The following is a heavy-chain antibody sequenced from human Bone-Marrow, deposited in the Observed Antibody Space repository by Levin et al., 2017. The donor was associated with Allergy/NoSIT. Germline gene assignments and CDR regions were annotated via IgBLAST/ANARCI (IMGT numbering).Heavy chain of an antibody. Sequence: GGSLRLSCAASGFPFSSYNFNWVRQAPGKGLEWISYISSSPSTVFYADSVRGRFTISRDNAKTSVYLQMNSLRDDDTAIYYCVRELGASRDYWGQGTLVTVSS. CDR3: VRELGASRDY. D-gene: IGHD1-26*01. CDR2: ISSSPSTV. J-gene: IGHJ4*02. CDR1: GFPFSSYN. V-gene: IGHV3-48*02.